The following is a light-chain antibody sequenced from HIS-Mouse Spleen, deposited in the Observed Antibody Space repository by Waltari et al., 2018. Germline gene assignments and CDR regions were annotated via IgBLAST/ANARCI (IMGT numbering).Light chain of an antibody. CDR3: CSYAGNLVV. CDR1: SSDVGSYNL. CDR2: EGS. Sequence: QSALTQPASVSGSPGQSITISCTGTSSDVGSYNLVSWYQQHPGKAPKLMIYEGSKRPSGVSNRFSGSKSGNTASLTISGLQAEDEADYYCCSYAGNLVVFGGGTKLTVL. J-gene: IGLJ2*01. V-gene: IGLV2-23*01.